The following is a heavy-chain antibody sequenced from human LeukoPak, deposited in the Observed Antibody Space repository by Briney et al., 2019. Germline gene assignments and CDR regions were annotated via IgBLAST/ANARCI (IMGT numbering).Heavy chain of an antibody. J-gene: IGHJ6*03. CDR1: GFTFSSYE. CDR3: ARDGPSSSWYEVYYYYYYMDV. CDR2: ISSSGSTI. Sequence: GGSLRLSCAASGFTFSSYEMNWVRQAPGKGLEWVSYISSSGSTIYYADSVKGRFTISRDNAKNSLYLQMNSLRAEDTAVYYCARDGPSSSWYEVYYYYYYMDVWGKGTTVTVSS. V-gene: IGHV3-48*03. D-gene: IGHD6-13*01.